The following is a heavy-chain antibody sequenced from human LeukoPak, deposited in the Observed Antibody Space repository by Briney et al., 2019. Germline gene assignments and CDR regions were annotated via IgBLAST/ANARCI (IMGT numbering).Heavy chain of an antibody. Sequence: SETLSLTCTVSGGSISSSSYYWGWIRQPPGKGLEWIGSIYYSGSTYYNPSLKSRVTISVDTSKNQFSLKLSSVTAADTAVYYCARGDRGPFDYWGQGTLVTVPS. V-gene: IGHV4-39*01. D-gene: IGHD3-10*01. J-gene: IGHJ4*02. CDR2: IYYSGST. CDR3: ARGDRGPFDY. CDR1: GGSISSSSYY.